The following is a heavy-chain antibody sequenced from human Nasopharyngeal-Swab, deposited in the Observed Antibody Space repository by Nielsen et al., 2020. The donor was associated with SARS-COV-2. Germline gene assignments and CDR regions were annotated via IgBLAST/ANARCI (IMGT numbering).Heavy chain of an antibody. Sequence: GESLKISCKGSGYSFTSYWIGWVRQMPGKGLEWMGIIYPGDSDTRYSPSFQGQVTISADKSISTAYLRWSSLKASDTAMYYCARFQQQLVHYYYYGMDVWGQGTTVTVSS. D-gene: IGHD6-13*01. CDR3: ARFQQQLVHYYYYGMDV. V-gene: IGHV5-51*01. J-gene: IGHJ6*02. CDR1: GYSFTSYW. CDR2: IYPGDSDT.